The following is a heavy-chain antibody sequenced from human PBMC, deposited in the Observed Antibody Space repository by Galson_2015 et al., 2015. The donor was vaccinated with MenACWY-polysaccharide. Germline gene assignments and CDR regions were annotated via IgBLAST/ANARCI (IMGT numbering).Heavy chain of an antibody. Sequence: SLRLSCAASGFTFSTYWMHWVRQAPGEGLVWVSRIKSDGSSTNYADSVKGRFTISRDNAKNTLYLQMNSLSAEDTALYYCARGYSAYDWGQGTLVTVSA. J-gene: IGHJ4*02. CDR2: IKSDGSST. V-gene: IGHV3-74*01. CDR1: GFTFSTYW. D-gene: IGHD5-12*01. CDR3: ARGYSAYD.